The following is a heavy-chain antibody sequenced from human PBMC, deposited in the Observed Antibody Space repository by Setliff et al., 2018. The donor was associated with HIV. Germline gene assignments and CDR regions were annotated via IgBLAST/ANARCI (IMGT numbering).Heavy chain of an antibody. J-gene: IGHJ4*02. CDR3: VRGGDYCSCTSCYDPFDS. CDR1: GYTFSGRY. Sequence: GASVKVSCKASGYTFSGRYIHWVRQAPGQGLEWMGWINPNGGETNFAHKFQGRVTLTSDTSISTAYMELLRLRSEDTSVFYCVRGGDYCSCTSCYDPFDSWGQGTPVTVSS. D-gene: IGHD2-2*01. CDR2: INPNGGET. V-gene: IGHV1-2*02.